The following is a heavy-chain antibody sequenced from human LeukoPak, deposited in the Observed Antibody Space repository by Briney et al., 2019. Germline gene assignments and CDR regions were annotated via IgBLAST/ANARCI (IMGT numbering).Heavy chain of an antibody. Sequence: GGSLRLSCAASGFTFSSYSMNWVRQAPGKGLEWVSSISSTSTYIYYADSVKGRFTISRDNAKNSLYLQMNSLRAEDAAVYYCACLVGATQDVWGKGTTVIVSS. D-gene: IGHD1-26*01. CDR2: ISSTSTYI. J-gene: IGHJ6*04. CDR1: GFTFSSYS. V-gene: IGHV3-21*01. CDR3: ACLVGATQDV.